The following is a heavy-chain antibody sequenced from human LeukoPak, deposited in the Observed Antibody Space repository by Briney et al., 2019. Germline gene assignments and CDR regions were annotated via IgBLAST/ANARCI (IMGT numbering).Heavy chain of an antibody. V-gene: IGHV3-7*02. CDR2: IKQDGSEK. J-gene: IGHJ6*02. CDR3: VRGIESGWYSYYYYYGMDV. Sequence: HPGGSLRLSCAASGFTFSSYWMSWVRQAPGKGLEWVANIKQDGSEKYYVDSVKGRFTISRDNAKNSLYLQMNSLRAGDTAVYYCVRGIESGWYSYYYYYGMDVWGQGTTVTVSS. D-gene: IGHD6-19*01. CDR1: GFTFSSYW.